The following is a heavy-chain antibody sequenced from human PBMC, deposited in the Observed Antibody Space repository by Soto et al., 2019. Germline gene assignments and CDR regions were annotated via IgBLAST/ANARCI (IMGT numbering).Heavy chain of an antibody. Sequence: ASVKVSCKASGYTFTSYGMSWVRQAPGQGLEWMGWISANNGNTNHAQKFQGRVTMTTDTSTSTAYMELRSLRSDDTAVYYCARGDAYGDFGYWGQGTLVTVSS. V-gene: IGHV1-18*01. CDR2: ISANNGNT. CDR1: GYTFTSYG. D-gene: IGHD4-17*01. CDR3: ARGDAYGDFGY. J-gene: IGHJ4*02.